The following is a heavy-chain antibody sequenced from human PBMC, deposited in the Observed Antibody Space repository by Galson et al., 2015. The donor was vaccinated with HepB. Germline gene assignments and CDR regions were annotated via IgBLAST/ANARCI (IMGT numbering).Heavy chain of an antibody. CDR1: GFTFSSYA. D-gene: IGHD2-21*02. CDR2: ISYDGSNK. J-gene: IGHJ4*02. V-gene: IGHV3-30*04. CDR3: ARGSYCGGDCYFGAAGDYFDY. Sequence: SLRLSCAASGFTFSSYAMHWVRQAPGKGLEWVAVISYDGSNKYYADSVKGRFTISRDNSKNTLYLQMNSLRAEDTAVYYCARGSYCGGDCYFGAAGDYFDYWGQGTLVTVSS.